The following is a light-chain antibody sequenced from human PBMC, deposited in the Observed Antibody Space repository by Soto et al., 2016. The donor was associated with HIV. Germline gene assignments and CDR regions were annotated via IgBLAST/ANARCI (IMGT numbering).Light chain of an antibody. J-gene: IGKJ4*01. CDR2: SAS. CDR1: QGVSDF. Sequence: DIRMTQSPSSLSASVGDSVTITCRASQGVSDFLAWYQQKPGKAPKLLIYSASTLQSGVPDRFRGSGSGTDFTLTIRSLQPEDVATYFAKFNNARALTFGGRTKVEIK. CDR3: AKFNNARALT. V-gene: IGKV1-27*01.